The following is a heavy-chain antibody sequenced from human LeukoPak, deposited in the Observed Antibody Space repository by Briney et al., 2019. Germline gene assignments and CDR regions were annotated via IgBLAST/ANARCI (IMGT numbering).Heavy chain of an antibody. Sequence: PGGSLRLSCAASGFTSSCCAMSWVRQAPGKGLEWVSGISGSGGSTYYADSVKGRFTISRDNSKNTLYLQMNSLRAEDTATYFCAARPTSAAVAPSDYWGQGTLVTVSS. CDR1: GFTSSCCA. V-gene: IGHV3-23*01. CDR2: ISGSGGST. J-gene: IGHJ4*02. D-gene: IGHD6-19*01. CDR3: AARPTSAAVAPSDY.